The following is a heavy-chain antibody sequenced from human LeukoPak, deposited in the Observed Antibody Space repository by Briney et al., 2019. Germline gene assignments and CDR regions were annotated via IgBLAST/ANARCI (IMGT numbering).Heavy chain of an antibody. D-gene: IGHD4-17*01. V-gene: IGHV3-7*01. CDR1: GFTFSSYW. Sequence: PGGSLRLSCAASGFTFSSYWMSWVRQAPGKGLEWVANIKQDGSEKYYVDSVKGRFTISRDNAKNSLYLQMNSLRAEDTAVYYCARDKFNGDSYFDNWGQGTLVTVSS. J-gene: IGHJ4*02. CDR2: IKQDGSEK. CDR3: ARDKFNGDSYFDN.